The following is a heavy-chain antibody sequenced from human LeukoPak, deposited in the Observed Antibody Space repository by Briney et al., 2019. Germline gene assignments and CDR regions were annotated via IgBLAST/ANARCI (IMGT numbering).Heavy chain of an antibody. CDR3: ATLYSSSWYWYYGMDV. D-gene: IGHD6-13*01. Sequence: SETLSLTCAVYGGSFSGYYWSWIRQPPGKGLEWIGEINHSGCTNYNPSLKSRVTISVDTSKNQFSLKLSSVTAADTAVYYCATLYSSSWYWYYGMDVWGQGTTVTVSS. J-gene: IGHJ6*02. CDR2: INHSGCT. CDR1: GGSFSGYY. V-gene: IGHV4-34*01.